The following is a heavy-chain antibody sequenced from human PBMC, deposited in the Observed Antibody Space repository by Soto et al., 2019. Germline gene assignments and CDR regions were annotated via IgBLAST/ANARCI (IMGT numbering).Heavy chain of an antibody. J-gene: IGHJ3*01. CDR1: GFTFRCYA. D-gene: IGHD3-22*01. V-gene: IGHV3-23*01. Sequence: PGGSLRLSCAASGFTFRCYAMRWVRQAPGKGLEWVSSISGSGGSTYYADSVKGRFTISRDNAKNSLYLQMNSLRAEDTAVYYCARDQLYYNDISGRPLNAFDVWGQGTMVTVS. CDR3: ARDQLYYNDISGRPLNAFDV. CDR2: ISGSGGST.